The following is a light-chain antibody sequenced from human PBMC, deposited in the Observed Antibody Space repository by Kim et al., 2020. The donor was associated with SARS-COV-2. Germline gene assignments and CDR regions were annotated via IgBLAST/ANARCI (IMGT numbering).Light chain of an antibody. J-gene: IGLJ3*02. CDR1: RSNIGSNT. CDR3: AAWDDDLNGWV. CDR2: SND. Sequence: QSVLAQPPSASGTPGQRVTISCSGSRSNIGSNTGNWYQQLPGTAPKLLIYSNDQRPSGVPDRFSASKSGASASLAISGLQSEDEADYYCAAWDDDLNGWVFGGGTKVTVL. V-gene: IGLV1-44*01.